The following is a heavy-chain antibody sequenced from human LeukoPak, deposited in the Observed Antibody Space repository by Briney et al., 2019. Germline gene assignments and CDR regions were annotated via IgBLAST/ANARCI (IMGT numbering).Heavy chain of an antibody. CDR3: ARNYDSGGSWGYYFDY. CDR2: LYYSGST. J-gene: IGHJ4*02. V-gene: IGHV4-39*01. CDR1: GGSISSSSSY. Sequence: SETLSLTCTVSGGSISSSSSYWGWIRQPPGKGLEWIGSLYYSGSTYSNPSLKSRVTISVDTSKNQFSLKLSSVTAADTAVYYCARNYDSGGSWGYYFDYWGQGTLVTVSS. D-gene: IGHD3-22*01.